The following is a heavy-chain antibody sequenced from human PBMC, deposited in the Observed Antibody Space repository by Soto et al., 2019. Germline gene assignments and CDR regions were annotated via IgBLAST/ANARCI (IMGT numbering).Heavy chain of an antibody. Sequence: PGGSLRLSCPASGFTFSSHAMSWVRQAPGKGLEWVSTISSDGSTYYADSVKGRFTISRDDSKNTLFLRMKSLRAEDTAIYFCAKDAAPYYYFSSGFDIWGQGTMVTVSS. CDR1: GFTFSSHA. CDR3: AKDAAPYYYFSSGFDI. J-gene: IGHJ3*02. CDR2: ISSDGST. D-gene: IGHD3-22*01. V-gene: IGHV3-23*01.